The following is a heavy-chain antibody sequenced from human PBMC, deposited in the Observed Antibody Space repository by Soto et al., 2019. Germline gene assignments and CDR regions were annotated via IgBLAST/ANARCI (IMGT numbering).Heavy chain of an antibody. D-gene: IGHD3-9*01. CDR1: GYSFLNYW. V-gene: IGHV5-51*03. CDR3: ATASDWAFDY. CDR2: IYPDDSDT. Sequence: EVQLVQSGAEVKKPGESLKISCQASGYSFLNYWIGWVRQMPGKGLEWMGIIYPDDSDTRYSPSFQGQVSISVDESSSTAYLQWSSLKASDTAMYYCATASDWAFDYWGQGTLVTVSS. J-gene: IGHJ4*02.